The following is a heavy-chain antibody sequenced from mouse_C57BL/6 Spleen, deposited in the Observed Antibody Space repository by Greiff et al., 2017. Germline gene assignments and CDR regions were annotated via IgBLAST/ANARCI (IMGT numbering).Heavy chain of an antibody. Sequence: VQLQQPGAELVMPGASVKLSCTASGYTFTSYWMHWVKQRPGQGLEWIGEIDPSDSYTKYNQKFKGKSTLTLDKSSSTAYMQLSSLTSEDSAVYYCARDIGDWYFDVWGTGTTVTVSS. D-gene: IGHD3-1*01. V-gene: IGHV1-69*01. CDR1: GYTFTSYW. CDR2: IDPSDSYT. J-gene: IGHJ1*03. CDR3: ARDIGDWYFDV.